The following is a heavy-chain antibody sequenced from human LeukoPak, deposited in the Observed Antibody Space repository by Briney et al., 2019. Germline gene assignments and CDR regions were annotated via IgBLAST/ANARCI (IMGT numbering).Heavy chain of an antibody. V-gene: IGHV1-2*02. CDR3: ARVYGSAFNWFDP. J-gene: IGHJ5*02. Sequence: ASVKVSCKASGYTFTGYYMHWVRQAPGQGLEWMGWINPNSGGTNYAQKFQGRVTMTRDTSISTAYMELSRLRSDDTAVYYCARVYGSAFNWFDPWGQGTLVTVSS. CDR1: GYTFTGYY. D-gene: IGHD3-10*01. CDR2: INPNSGGT.